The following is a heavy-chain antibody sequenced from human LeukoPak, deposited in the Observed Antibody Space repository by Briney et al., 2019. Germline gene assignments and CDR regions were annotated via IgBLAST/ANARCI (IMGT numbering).Heavy chain of an antibody. CDR1: GFTFSSYD. D-gene: IGHD1-26*01. Sequence: GGSLRLSCAASGFTFSSYDMHWVRQATGKGLEWVSAIGTAGDTYCPGSVKGRFTISRENAKNSLYLQMNSLRAEDTAVYYCARSQIVGATGGFDYWGQGTLVTVSS. CDR3: ARSQIVGATGGFDY. CDR2: IGTAGDT. V-gene: IGHV3-13*01. J-gene: IGHJ4*02.